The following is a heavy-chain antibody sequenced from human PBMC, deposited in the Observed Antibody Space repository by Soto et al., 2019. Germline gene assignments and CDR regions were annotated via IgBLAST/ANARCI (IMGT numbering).Heavy chain of an antibody. CDR1: GGTCSSYA. V-gene: IGHV1-69*01. CDR3: ARDGGYSGSY. D-gene: IGHD1-26*01. Sequence: SCKASGGTCSSYAISWVRQAHGQGLEWMGGIIPIFGTANYAQKFQGRVTITADESTSTAYMELSSLRSDDTAVYYCARDGGYSGSYWGQGTLVTVSS. J-gene: IGHJ4*02. CDR2: IIPIFGTA.